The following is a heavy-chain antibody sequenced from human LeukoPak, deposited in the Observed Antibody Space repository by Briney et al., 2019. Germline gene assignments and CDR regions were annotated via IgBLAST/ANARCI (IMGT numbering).Heavy chain of an antibody. D-gene: IGHD2-2*02. CDR1: GFTFSSYS. V-gene: IGHV3-21*01. J-gene: IGHJ4*02. CDR3: ARVYPDDY. CDR2: ISGSSTYI. Sequence: GGSLRLSCAASGFTFSSYSMNWVRQAPGKGLEWVSSISGSSTYIYYADSVKGRFTISRDNAKNSLYLQMNSLRAEGTAVYYCARVYPDDYWGQGTLVTVSS.